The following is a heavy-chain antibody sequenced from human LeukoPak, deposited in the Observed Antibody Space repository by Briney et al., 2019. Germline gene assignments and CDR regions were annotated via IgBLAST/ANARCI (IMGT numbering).Heavy chain of an antibody. J-gene: IGHJ4*02. CDR1: GGSISRYY. V-gene: IGHV4-59*01. D-gene: IGHD6-19*01. Sequence: PSETLSLTCTVSGGSISRYYWTWIRQPPGKGLEWITSIYSSGSTSYNPSLKSRVTISVDTSKNQFSLKLRSVTAADTAVYYCARRTDYSGWYYFDHWGQGILVTVSS. CDR3: ARRTDYSGWYYFDH. CDR2: IYSSGST.